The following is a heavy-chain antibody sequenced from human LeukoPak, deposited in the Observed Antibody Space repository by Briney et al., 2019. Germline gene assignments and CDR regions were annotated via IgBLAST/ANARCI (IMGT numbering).Heavy chain of an antibody. CDR2: IYYSGST. J-gene: IGHJ4*02. V-gene: IGHV4-59*01. D-gene: IGHD2-15*01. CDR1: GGSISSYH. CDR3: AGQYCSGGSCQLDY. Sequence: SETLSLTCSVSGGSISSYHWSWLRQPPGKGLEWIGYIYYSGSTNYNPSLKSRSTISVDTSKNQFSLKLSSLTAADTAVYYCAGQYCSGGSCQLDYWGQGTLVTVSS.